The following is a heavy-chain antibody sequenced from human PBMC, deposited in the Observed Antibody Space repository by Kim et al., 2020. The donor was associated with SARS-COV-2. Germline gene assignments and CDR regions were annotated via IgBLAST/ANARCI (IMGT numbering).Heavy chain of an antibody. CDR1: GYTFTSYY. V-gene: IGHV1-46*01. CDR3: ARDPITMVQGVIITTPNYYGMDV. Sequence: ASVKVSCKASGYTFTSYYMHWVRQAPGQGLEWMGIINPSGGSTSYAQKFQGRVTMTRDTSTCTVYMELSSLRSEDTAVYYCARDPITMVQGVIITTPNYYGMDVWGQGTTVTVSS. J-gene: IGHJ6*02. D-gene: IGHD3-10*01. CDR2: INPSGGST.